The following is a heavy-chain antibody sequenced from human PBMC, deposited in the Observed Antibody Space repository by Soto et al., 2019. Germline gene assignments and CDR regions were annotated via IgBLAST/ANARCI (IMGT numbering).Heavy chain of an antibody. CDR2: ISGSGGST. J-gene: IGHJ3*02. CDR1: GFTFSSYA. D-gene: IGHD6-19*01. V-gene: IGHV3-23*01. CDR3: TASSGWYNAFDI. Sequence: EVQLLESGGGLVQPGGSLRLSCAASGFTFSSYAMSWVRQAPGKGLEWVSAISGSGGSTYYADSVKGRFTISRDNSKNTLYLQMNILRAEDTAVYYCTASSGWYNAFDIWGQGTMVTVSS.